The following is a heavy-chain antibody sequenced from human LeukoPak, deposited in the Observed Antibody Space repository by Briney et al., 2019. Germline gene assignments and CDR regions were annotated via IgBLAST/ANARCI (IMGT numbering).Heavy chain of an antibody. D-gene: IGHD5-18*01. J-gene: IGHJ4*02. Sequence: GGSLRLSCAASGFTFSSYWMHWVRQAPGKGLVWVSRINSDGSSTSYADSVKGRFTISRDNAKNTLYLQMNSLRAEDTAVYYCAKDTTWIQLWLNWGQGTLVTVSS. V-gene: IGHV3-74*01. CDR3: AKDTTWIQLWLN. CDR1: GFTFSSYW. CDR2: INSDGSST.